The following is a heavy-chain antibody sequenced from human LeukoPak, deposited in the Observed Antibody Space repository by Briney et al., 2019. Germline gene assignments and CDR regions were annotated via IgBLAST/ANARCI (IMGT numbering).Heavy chain of an antibody. CDR2: IYTSGST. Sequence: SQTLSLTCTVSGGSISSGSYYWSWIRQPAGKGLEWIGRIYTSGSTNYNPSLKSRVTISVDTPKNQFSLKLSSVTAADTAVYYCARDQQQLAIDYWGQGTPVTVSS. CDR1: GGSISSGSYY. V-gene: IGHV4-61*02. CDR3: ARDQQQLAIDY. J-gene: IGHJ4*02. D-gene: IGHD6-13*01.